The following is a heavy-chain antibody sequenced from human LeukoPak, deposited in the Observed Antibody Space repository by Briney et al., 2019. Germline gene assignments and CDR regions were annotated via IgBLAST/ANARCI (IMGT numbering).Heavy chain of an antibody. J-gene: IGHJ5*02. V-gene: IGHV3-30*02. Sequence: GGSLRLSCAMSGFTLTSTGMHWVRQAPGKGLEWVAFMHYNGRNILYADSVKGRFSISTDNSKNMVYLQMSSLRAEDTAVYYCAKVTMGDVWFDPWGQRTLVTVSS. CDR2: MHYNGRNI. CDR3: AKVTMGDVWFDP. D-gene: IGHD3-16*01. CDR1: GFTLTSTG.